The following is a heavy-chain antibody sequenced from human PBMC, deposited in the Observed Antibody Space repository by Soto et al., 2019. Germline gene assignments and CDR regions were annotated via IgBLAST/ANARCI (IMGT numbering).Heavy chain of an antibody. D-gene: IGHD2-8*02. CDR1: GFTVSTYG. J-gene: IGHJ4*02. Sequence: QVQLVESGGGVDQPGRSLRLSCAVSGFTVSTYGMHWVRQAPGKGLEWVAVISRDGGTKYYADSVKGRFTISKDNSRNTLFLEMNNLRGDDMAVYYCTGEVASGYWGQGTLVTVSS. CDR3: TGEVASGY. V-gene: IGHV3-30*03. CDR2: ISRDGGTK.